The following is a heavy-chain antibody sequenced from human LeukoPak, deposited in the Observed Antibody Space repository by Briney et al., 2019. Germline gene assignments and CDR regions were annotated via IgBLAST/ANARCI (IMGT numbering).Heavy chain of an antibody. J-gene: IGHJ6*02. CDR2: IYSGGST. V-gene: IGHV3-53*01. Sequence: GSLRLSCAASGFTVSSNYMSWVRQAPGKGLEWVSVIYSGGSTYYADSVKGRFTISRDNSKNTLYLQMNSLRAEDTAVYYCASMVNAHYYYGMDVWGQGTTVTVSS. D-gene: IGHD5-18*01. CDR3: ASMVNAHYYYGMDV. CDR1: GFTVSSNY.